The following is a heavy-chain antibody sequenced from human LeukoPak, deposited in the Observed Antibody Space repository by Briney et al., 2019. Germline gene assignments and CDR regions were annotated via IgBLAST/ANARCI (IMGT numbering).Heavy chain of an antibody. CDR1: GFTVSGIH. J-gene: IGHJ3*02. Sequence: GGSLRLSCAASGFTVSGIHMVWVRQAPGKGLEWVSVTYTGGNSYYADSVKGRFIISRDISKNTLYLQMNSLRAEDSALYYCARGGRGSAAVVAPRSFDIWGQGTMVTVSS. CDR2: TYTGGNS. V-gene: IGHV3-53*01. CDR3: ARGGRGSAAVVAPRSFDI. D-gene: IGHD3-22*01.